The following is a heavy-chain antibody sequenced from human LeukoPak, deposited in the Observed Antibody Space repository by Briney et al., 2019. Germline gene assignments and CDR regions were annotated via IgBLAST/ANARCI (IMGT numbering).Heavy chain of an antibody. CDR1: GFTFSSYS. CDR3: ARDARNYYDSRVDY. Sequence: PGGSLRLSCAASGFTFSSYSMNWVRQAPGKGLEWVSYISSSSSTIYHADSVKGRFTISRDNAKNSLYLQMNSLRDEDTAVYYCARDARNYYDSRVDYWGQGTLVTVSS. V-gene: IGHV3-48*02. CDR2: ISSSSSTI. D-gene: IGHD3-22*01. J-gene: IGHJ4*02.